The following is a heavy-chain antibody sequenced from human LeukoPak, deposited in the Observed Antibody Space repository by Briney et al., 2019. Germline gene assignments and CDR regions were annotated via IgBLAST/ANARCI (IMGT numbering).Heavy chain of an antibody. CDR2: ISHSGST. CDR1: GGSISSYY. CDR3: ARRLEVPGGIGWFDP. J-gene: IGHJ5*02. Sequence: SETLSLTCTVSGGSISSYYWSWIRQPPGKGLEWIGYISHSGSTYYNPSLKSRVTIPVDRSKNQFSLKLSSVTAADTAVYYCARRLEVPGGIGWFDPWGQGTLVTVSS. D-gene: IGHD2-2*01. V-gene: IGHV4-59*12.